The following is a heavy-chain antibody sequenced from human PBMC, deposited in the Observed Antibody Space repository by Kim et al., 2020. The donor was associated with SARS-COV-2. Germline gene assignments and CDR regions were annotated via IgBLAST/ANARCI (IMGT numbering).Heavy chain of an antibody. D-gene: IGHD6-13*01. CDR1: GYTFTGYY. V-gene: IGHV1-2*05. Sequence: ASVKVSCKASGYTFTGYYIHWVRQAPGQGLEWMGRINPDSGGTNHAQRFQGRVTMTRDTSISTAYMELSRLRSDDTVVYFCAREDSRGLVWWGQGTLVTVSS. J-gene: IGHJ4*02. CDR2: INPDSGGT. CDR3: AREDSRGLVW.